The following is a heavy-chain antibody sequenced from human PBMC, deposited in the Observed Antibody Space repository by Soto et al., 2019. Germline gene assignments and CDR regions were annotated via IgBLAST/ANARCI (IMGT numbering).Heavy chain of an antibody. CDR1: GYTFTSYD. J-gene: IGHJ4*02. D-gene: IGHD3-3*01. CDR2: MNPNSGNT. CDR3: ARGQARRVLRFLDWLSPYFDY. V-gene: IGHV1-8*01. Sequence: QVQLVQSGAEVKKPGASVKVSCKASGYTFTSYDINWVRQATGQGLEWMGWMNPNSGNTGYAQKFQGRVTMTRNTSISTAYMELSSLRSEDTAVYYCARGQARRVLRFLDWLSPYFDYWGQGTLVTVSS.